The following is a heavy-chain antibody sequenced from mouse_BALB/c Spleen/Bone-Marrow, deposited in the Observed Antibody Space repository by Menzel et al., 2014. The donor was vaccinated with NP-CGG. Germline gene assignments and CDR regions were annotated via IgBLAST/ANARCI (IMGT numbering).Heavy chain of an antibody. CDR2: ILPGSGST. V-gene: IGHV1-9*01. Sequence: LRESGAELMKPGASVKISCKATGYTFSSYWIEWVKQRPGHGLEWIGEILPGSGSTNYNEKFKGKATFTADTSSNTAYMQLSSLTSEDSAVYYCATARATWFAYWGQGTLVTVSA. J-gene: IGHJ3*01. CDR1: GYTFSSYW. D-gene: IGHD3-2*01. CDR3: ATARATWFAY.